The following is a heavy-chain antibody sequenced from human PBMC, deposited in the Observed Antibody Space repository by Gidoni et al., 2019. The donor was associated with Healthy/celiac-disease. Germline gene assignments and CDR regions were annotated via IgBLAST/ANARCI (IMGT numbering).Heavy chain of an antibody. CDR2: ISSSSSYI. J-gene: IGHJ6*02. V-gene: IGHV3-21*01. CDR1: GFTFSSSS. Sequence: EVQLVESGGGLVKPGGSLRPSCAASGFTFSSSSMTWVRQAPGKGLEWVSSISSSSSYIYYADSVKGRFTISRDNAKNSLYLQMNSLRAEDTAVYYCARNEVSGMDVWGQGTTVTVSS. CDR3: ARNEVSGMDV.